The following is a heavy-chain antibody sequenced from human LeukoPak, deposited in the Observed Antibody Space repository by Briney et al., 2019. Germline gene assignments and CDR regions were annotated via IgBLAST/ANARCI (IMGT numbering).Heavy chain of an antibody. CDR3: AREEEWYASGTYYKGFDS. CDR1: GFTFSSYE. J-gene: IGHJ4*02. Sequence: GGSLRLSCAASGFTFSSYEMNWVRQAPGKGLEWVAYISSSGGIIYYADSVKGRFTISRDNAKNSLYLQMNSLRADDTAVYYCAREEEWYASGTYYKGFDSWGQGTLVTVSS. D-gene: IGHD3-10*01. V-gene: IGHV3-48*03. CDR2: ISSSGGII.